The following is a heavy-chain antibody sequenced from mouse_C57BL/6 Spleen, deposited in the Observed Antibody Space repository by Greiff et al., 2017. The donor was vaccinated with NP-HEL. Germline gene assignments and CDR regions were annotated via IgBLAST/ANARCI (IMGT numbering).Heavy chain of an antibody. CDR1: GYSITSGYY. D-gene: IGHD1-1*01. Sequence: EVQLQESGPGLVKPSQSLSLTCSVTGYSITSGYYWNWIRQFPGNKLEWMGYISYDGSNNYNPSLKNRISITRDTSKNQFFLKLNSVTTEDTATYYCARRYYGYYFDYWGQGTTLTVSS. J-gene: IGHJ2*01. CDR3: ARRYYGYYFDY. V-gene: IGHV3-6*01. CDR2: ISYDGSN.